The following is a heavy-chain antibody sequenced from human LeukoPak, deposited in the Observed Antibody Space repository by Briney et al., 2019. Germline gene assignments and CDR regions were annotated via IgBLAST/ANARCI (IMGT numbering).Heavy chain of an antibody. CDR3: ARGQGGCYYYYYYYMDV. V-gene: IGHV4-34*01. CDR2: INHSGST. CDR1: GGSFSGYY. J-gene: IGHJ6*03. D-gene: IGHD1-26*01. Sequence: PSETLSLTCAVYGGSFSGYYWSWIRQPPGKGLEWIGEINHSGSTNYNPSLKSRVTISVDTSKNQFSLKLSSVTAADTAVYYCARGQGGCYYYYYYYMDVWGKGTTVTVSS.